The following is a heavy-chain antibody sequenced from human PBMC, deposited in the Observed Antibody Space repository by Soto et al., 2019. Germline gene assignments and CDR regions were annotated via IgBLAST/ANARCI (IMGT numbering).Heavy chain of an antibody. D-gene: IGHD5-12*01. CDR2: IDAGNGNT. Sequence: ASVKVSCKASGYTFTSYAMHWVRQAPGQRLEWMGWIDAGNGNTKYSQKFQGRVTITRDTSASTAYMELSSLRSEDTAVYYCARDFLRRASDGYTMGGAFDIWGQGTMVTVSS. V-gene: IGHV1-3*01. J-gene: IGHJ3*02. CDR1: GYTFTSYA. CDR3: ARDFLRRASDGYTMGGAFDI.